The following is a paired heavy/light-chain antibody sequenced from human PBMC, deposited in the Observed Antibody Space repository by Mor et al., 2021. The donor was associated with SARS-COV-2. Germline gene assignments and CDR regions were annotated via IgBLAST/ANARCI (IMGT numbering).Heavy chain of an antibody. V-gene: IGHV3-23*01. D-gene: IGHD3-22*01. J-gene: IGHJ4*02. CDR2: ISGSGGST. CDR1: GFTFSSYA. Sequence: EVQLLESGGGLVQPGGSLRLSCAASGFTFSSYAMSWVRQAPGKGLEWVSAISGSGGSTYYADSVKGRFTISRDNSKNTLYLQMNSLRAEDTAVYYCAKDRYYYDSSGYYPGEYYFDYWGQGTLVTVSS. CDR3: AKDRYYYDSSGYYPGEYYFDY.
Light chain of an antibody. V-gene: IGKV1-5*03. CDR3: QQYNSYSPNT. Sequence: DIQMTQSPSTLSASVGDRVTITCRASQSISSWLAWYQQKPGKAPKLLIYKASSLESGVPSRFSGSGSGTEFTLTISSLQPDDFATYYCQQYNSYSPNTFGQGTKLEIK. J-gene: IGKJ2*01. CDR1: QSISSW. CDR2: KAS.